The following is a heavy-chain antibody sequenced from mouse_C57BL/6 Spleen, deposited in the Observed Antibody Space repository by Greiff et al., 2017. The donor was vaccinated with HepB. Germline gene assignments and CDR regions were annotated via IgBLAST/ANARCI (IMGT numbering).Heavy chain of an antibody. D-gene: IGHD2-4*01. J-gene: IGHJ4*01. CDR2: IDPEDGET. CDR3: ACHYDYDVGAMDY. CDR1: GFNIKDYY. Sequence: VQLQQSGAELVKPGASVKSSCTASGFNIKDYYMHWVKQRTEQGLEWIGRIDPEDGETKYAPKFQGKATITADTSSNTAYLQRSSLTSEDTAVYDCACHYDYDVGAMDYWGQGTSVTVSS. V-gene: IGHV14-2*01.